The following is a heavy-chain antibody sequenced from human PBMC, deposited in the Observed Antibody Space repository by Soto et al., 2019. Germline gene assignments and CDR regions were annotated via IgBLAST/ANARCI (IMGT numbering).Heavy chain of an antibody. Sequence: QLQLQESGPGLVKPSETLSLTCAVSGGSVSSGGNYWGWIRQSPGKGLEWIGSVHDTGTTHYNPPLTSRGTISVDTSKNQFSLNVNSVTAADTAVYYCARGLSSPSAAGVWGQGTLVTVSS. V-gene: IGHV4-39*01. D-gene: IGHD6-6*01. CDR1: GGSVSSGGNY. CDR2: VHDTGTT. J-gene: IGHJ4*02. CDR3: ARGLSSPSAAGV.